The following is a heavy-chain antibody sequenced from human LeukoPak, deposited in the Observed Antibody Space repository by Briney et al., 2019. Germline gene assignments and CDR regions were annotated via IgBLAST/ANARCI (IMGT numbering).Heavy chain of an antibody. Sequence: KPSETLSLTSTVSGGSISSSSYYWGWIRQPPGKGLEWIGSIYYSGSTYYNPSLKSRVTISVDTSKNQFSLKLSSVTAADTAVYYCARQVDTAMAMYYFDYWGQGTLVTVSS. D-gene: IGHD5-18*01. CDR1: GGSISSSSYY. J-gene: IGHJ4*02. V-gene: IGHV4-39*01. CDR3: ARQVDTAMAMYYFDY. CDR2: IYYSGST.